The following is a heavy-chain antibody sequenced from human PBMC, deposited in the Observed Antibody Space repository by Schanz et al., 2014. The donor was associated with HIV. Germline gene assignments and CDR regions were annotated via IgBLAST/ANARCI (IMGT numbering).Heavy chain of an antibody. CDR3: ARQYSSSRNWFDP. CDR2: IIPIFPAA. CDR1: GDTFSSYA. J-gene: IGHJ5*02. V-gene: IGHV1-69*01. D-gene: IGHD6-13*01. Sequence: QVQLVQSGAEVKKPGSSVKVSCKASGDTFSSYAISWVRQAPGQGLEWMGGIIPIFPAANYAQKFQGRVTITADESTSTAYMELSGLTSEDTAVYFCARQYSSSRNWFDPWGQGTLVSVSS.